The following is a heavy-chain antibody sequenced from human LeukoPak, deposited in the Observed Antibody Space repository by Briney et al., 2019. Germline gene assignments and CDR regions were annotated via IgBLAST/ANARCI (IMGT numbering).Heavy chain of an antibody. CDR1: GGSISSGSYY. D-gene: IGHD5-12*01. CDR2: IYYSWST. Sequence: PSETLSLTCTVSGGSISSGSYYWGWIRQPPWKGLEWIGNIYYSWSTYYNPSLKSRVTISLDTSKNQFSLKLSSVTAADTAVYYCARKDPGYSGYSDFDYWGQGTLVTVSS. J-gene: IGHJ4*02. CDR3: ARKDPGYSGYSDFDY. V-gene: IGHV4-39*07.